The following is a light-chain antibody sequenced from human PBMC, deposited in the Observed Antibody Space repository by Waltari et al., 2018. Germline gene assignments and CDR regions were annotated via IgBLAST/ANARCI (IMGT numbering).Light chain of an antibody. CDR3: QQYDNLPLT. CDR1: QGITNY. CDR2: DAT. V-gene: IGKV1-33*01. J-gene: IGKJ4*01. Sequence: DIQMTQSPSSLSASVGDSVTITCQASQGITNYFNWYQQKPGMAPKLLIYDATNLEPGVPARFSGAGSGIHFTLTITGLQAEDLGTYYCQQYDNLPLTFGGGT.